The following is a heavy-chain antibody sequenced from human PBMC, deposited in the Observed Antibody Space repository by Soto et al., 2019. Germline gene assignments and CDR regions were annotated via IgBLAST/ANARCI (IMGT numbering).Heavy chain of an antibody. CDR1: GYTFIAYY. CDR2: LNPNSGGT. Sequence: ASVKVSCKTSGYTFIAYYIHCVRQAPGQGPEWMGWLNPNSGGTKFAQKFKGWVTMTRDTSVTTAYLELSSLKSDDTAIYYCARSSAVLRPDGLDVWGQGTTVTVSS. J-gene: IGHJ6*02. D-gene: IGHD3-10*02. V-gene: IGHV1-2*04. CDR3: ARSSAVLRPDGLDV.